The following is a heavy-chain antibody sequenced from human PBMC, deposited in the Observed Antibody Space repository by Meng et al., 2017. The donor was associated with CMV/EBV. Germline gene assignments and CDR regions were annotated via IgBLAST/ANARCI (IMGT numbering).Heavy chain of an antibody. CDR1: RGTFIIVA. CDR2: IIPIFGTA. V-gene: IGHV1-69*05. Sequence: SRGTFIIVAIRLVRLAPGPGLGWMGGIIPIFGTANYAQKFQGRVTITTDESTSTAYMELSSLRSEDTAVYYCARSEWQQLPRGGLDYWGQGTLVTVSS. D-gene: IGHD6-13*01. J-gene: IGHJ4*02. CDR3: ARSEWQQLPRGGLDY.